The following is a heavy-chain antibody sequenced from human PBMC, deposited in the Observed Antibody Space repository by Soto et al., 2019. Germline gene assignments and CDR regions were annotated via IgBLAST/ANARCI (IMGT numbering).Heavy chain of an antibody. D-gene: IGHD6-13*01. J-gene: IGHJ4*02. CDR2: INHSGST. V-gene: IGHV4-34*01. CDR3: ASSSLGYYFDY. Sequence: QVQLQQWGAGLLKPSETLSLTCAVYGGSFSGYYWSWIRQPPGKGLEWIGEINHSGSTNYNPSLKSRVTISVDTSKSQFSLKLSSVTAADTAVYYCASSSLGYYFDYWGQGTLVTVSS. CDR1: GGSFSGYY.